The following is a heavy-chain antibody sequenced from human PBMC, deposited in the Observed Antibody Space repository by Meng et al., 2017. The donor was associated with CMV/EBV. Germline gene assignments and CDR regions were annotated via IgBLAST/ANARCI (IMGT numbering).Heavy chain of an antibody. J-gene: IGHJ6*02. CDR3: ARVDIVAAGFNYGMDV. D-gene: IGHD2-15*01. V-gene: IGHV1-2*02. CDR2: INPNNGGT. Sequence: ASVKVSCKASRYTFTGYYIHWVRQAPGQGLEWMGWINPNNGGTNYTQKFQGRVTMTRDTSISTAYMELTRLRYDDTAVYYCARVDIVAAGFNYGMDVWGQGTTVTVSS. CDR1: RYTFTGYY.